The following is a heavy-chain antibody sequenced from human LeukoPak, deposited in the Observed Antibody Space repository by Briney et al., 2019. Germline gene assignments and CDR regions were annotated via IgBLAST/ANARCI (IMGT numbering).Heavy chain of an antibody. CDR3: ARGPVLRFLEWSFDYYYMDV. CDR2: INPNSGGT. J-gene: IGHJ6*03. Sequence: ASVKVSCKASGYTFTGYYMHWVREAPGQGLEWMGWINPNSGGTNYAQKFQGRVTMTRDTSISTAYMELSRLRSDDTAVYYCARGPVLRFLEWSFDYYYMDVWGKGTTVTVSS. CDR1: GYTFTGYY. V-gene: IGHV1-2*02. D-gene: IGHD3-3*01.